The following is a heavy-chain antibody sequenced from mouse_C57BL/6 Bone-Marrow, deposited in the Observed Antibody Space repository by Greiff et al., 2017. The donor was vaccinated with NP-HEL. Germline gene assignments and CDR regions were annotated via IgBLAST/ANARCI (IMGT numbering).Heavy chain of an antibody. CDR3: AIIYYGNS. V-gene: IGHV1-61*01. D-gene: IGHD2-1*01. J-gene: IGHJ3*01. CDR2: IYPSDSET. CDR1: GYTFTSYW. Sequence: QVQLQQPGAELVRPGSSVKLSCKASGYTFTSYWLDWVKQRPGQGLEWIGNIYPSDSETHYNQKFKDKATLTVDKSSSTAYMQLSSLTSEDSAVYYCAIIYYGNSWGQGTLVTVSA.